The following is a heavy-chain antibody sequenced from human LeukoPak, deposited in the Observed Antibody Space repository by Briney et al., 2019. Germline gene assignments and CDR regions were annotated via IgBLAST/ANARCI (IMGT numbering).Heavy chain of an antibody. CDR2: IDHSGST. V-gene: IGHV4-34*01. CDR1: GGSFSTYY. D-gene: IGHD3-10*01. Sequence: SETLSLTCAVSGGSFSTYYWSWIRQHPGKGLEWIGEIDHSGSTNYNPSLKSRVTISVDTSKNQFSLKLRSVTAADTAVYYCARGPKPKSITMVRGVNFQRTKNWFDPWGQGILVTVSS. J-gene: IGHJ5*02. CDR3: ARGPKPKSITMVRGVNFQRTKNWFDP.